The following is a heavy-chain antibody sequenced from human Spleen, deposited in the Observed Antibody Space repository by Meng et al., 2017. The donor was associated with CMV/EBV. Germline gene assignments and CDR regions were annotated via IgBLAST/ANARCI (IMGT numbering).Heavy chain of an antibody. CDR1: GTFSSDA. J-gene: IGHJ4*02. CDR2: IIPIFGTA. V-gene: IGHV1-69*05. CDR3: ARGPSCSSTSCYGVGDY. Sequence: GTFSSDAISWVRQAPGQGLEWMGGIIPIFGTANYAQKFQGRVTITTDESTSTAYMELSSLRSEDTAVYYCARGPSCSSTSCYGVGDYWGQGTLVTVSS. D-gene: IGHD2-2*01.